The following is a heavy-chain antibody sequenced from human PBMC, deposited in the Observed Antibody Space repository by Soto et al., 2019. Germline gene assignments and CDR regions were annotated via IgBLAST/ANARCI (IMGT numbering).Heavy chain of an antibody. Sequence: SETLSLTCTVSGGSISSYYWSWIRQPPGKGLEWIGYIYYSGSTNYNPSLKSRVTISVDTSKNQFSLKLSSVTAADTAVYYCARDYDFWPKDWGQGTLVTVSS. CDR1: GGSISSYY. D-gene: IGHD3-3*01. CDR2: IYYSGST. CDR3: ARDYDFWPKD. V-gene: IGHV4-59*01. J-gene: IGHJ4*02.